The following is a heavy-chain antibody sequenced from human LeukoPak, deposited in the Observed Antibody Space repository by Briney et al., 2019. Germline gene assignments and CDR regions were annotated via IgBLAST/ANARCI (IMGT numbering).Heavy chain of an antibody. CDR3: TTCYSLYYYYMDV. CDR2: IKSKTDGGTT. V-gene: IGHV3-15*01. D-gene: IGHD2-2*02. Sequence: GGPLRLSCAASGFTFSNAWMSWVRQAPGKGLEWVGRIKSKTDGGTTDYAAPVKGRFTISRDDSKNTLYLQMNSLKTEDTAVYYCTTCYSLYYYYMDVWGKGTTVTVSS. CDR1: GFTFSNAW. J-gene: IGHJ6*03.